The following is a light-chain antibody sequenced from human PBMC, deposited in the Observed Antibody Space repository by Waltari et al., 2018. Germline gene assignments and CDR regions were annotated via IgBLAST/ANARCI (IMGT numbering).Light chain of an antibody. CDR2: DAS. Sequence: DIQMTQSPSSLSASVGARVTITCQASQDISNYLNWYQQKPGKAPKLLIYDASNLETGVPSRFSGSGSGTDFTFTISSLQPEDIATYYCQQYDNLPPGLTFGGGTKVEIK. CDR3: QQYDNLPPGLT. V-gene: IGKV1-33*01. J-gene: IGKJ4*01. CDR1: QDISNY.